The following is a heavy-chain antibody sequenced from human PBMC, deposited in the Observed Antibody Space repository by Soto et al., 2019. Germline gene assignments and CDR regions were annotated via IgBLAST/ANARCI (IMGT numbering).Heavy chain of an antibody. D-gene: IGHD3-10*01. CDR1: GFSFSSYA. CDR2: ISGSGGST. CDR3: AKDQGLWFGELLYDY. J-gene: IGHJ4*02. V-gene: IGHV3-23*01. Sequence: PGGSLRLSCAASGFSFSSYAMSWVRQAPWKGLEWVSAISGSGGSTYYADSVKGRFTISRDNSKNTLYLQMNSLRAEDTAVYYCAKDQGLWFGELLYDYWGQGTLVTVSS.